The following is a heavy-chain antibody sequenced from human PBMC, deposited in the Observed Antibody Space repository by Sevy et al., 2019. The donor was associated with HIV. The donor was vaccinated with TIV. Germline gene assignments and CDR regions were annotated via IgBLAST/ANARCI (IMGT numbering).Heavy chain of an antibody. D-gene: IGHD3-3*01. CDR1: GGSFSGYY. CDR3: ARATGGFWSGYSKRYYYYGMDV. J-gene: IGHJ6*02. CDR2: INHSGST. Sequence: SETLSLTCAVYGGSFSGYYWSWIRQPPGKGLEWIGEINHSGSTNYNPSLKSRVTISVDTSKNQFPLRLSSVTAADTGVYYCARATGGFWSGYSKRYYYYGMDVWGQGTTVTVSS. V-gene: IGHV4-34*01.